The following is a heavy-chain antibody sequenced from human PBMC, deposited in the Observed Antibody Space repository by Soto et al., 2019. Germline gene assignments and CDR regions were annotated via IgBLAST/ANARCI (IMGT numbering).Heavy chain of an antibody. Sequence: QVQLVQSGAEVKKPGASVTVSCKTSGYTFSNYGINWVRQAPGQGLEWMGWISGYNGNTNYAQTVQGRVTMTPDTSTGTVYMEVRSLKSDDTAIYYCSRFIMVGGWFDPNYYHGMDVWGQGTTVTVSS. CDR2: ISGYNGNT. J-gene: IGHJ6*02. V-gene: IGHV1-18*01. CDR3: SRFIMVGGWFDPNYYHGMDV. D-gene: IGHD6-19*01. CDR1: GYTFSNYG.